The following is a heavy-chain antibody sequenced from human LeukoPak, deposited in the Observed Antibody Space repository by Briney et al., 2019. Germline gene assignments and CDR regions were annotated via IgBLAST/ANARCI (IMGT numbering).Heavy chain of an antibody. Sequence: SETLSLTCTVSGGSISSGSYYWGWIRQPAGKGLEWIGRIYTSGSTNYSPSLKSRVTISVDTSKNQFSLKLSSVTAADTAVYYCARGSPRLAVAIDYWGQGTLVTVSS. J-gene: IGHJ4*02. CDR2: IYTSGST. V-gene: IGHV4-61*02. CDR1: GGSISSGSYY. D-gene: IGHD1-26*01. CDR3: ARGSPRLAVAIDY.